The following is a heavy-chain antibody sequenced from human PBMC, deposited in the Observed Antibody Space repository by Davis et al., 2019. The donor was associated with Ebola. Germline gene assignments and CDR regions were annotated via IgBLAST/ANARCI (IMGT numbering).Heavy chain of an antibody. D-gene: IGHD7-27*01. J-gene: IGHJ4*02. Sequence: LSLTCAASGFTFSSYWMHWVRQAPGKGLVWVSRINSDGSSTSYADSVKGRFTISRDNAKNTLYLQMNSLRAEDTAVYYCARGRNWGLDYWDQGTLVTVSS. CDR1: GFTFSSYW. CDR2: INSDGSST. CDR3: ARGRNWGLDY. V-gene: IGHV3-74*01.